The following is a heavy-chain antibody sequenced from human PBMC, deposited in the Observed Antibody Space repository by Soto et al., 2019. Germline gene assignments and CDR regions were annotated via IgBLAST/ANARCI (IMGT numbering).Heavy chain of an antibody. CDR1: GYTFTGYY. CDR3: ARAPNPYSSSSGWFDP. V-gene: IGHV1-2*02. Sequence: AASVKVSCKASGYTFTGYYMHWVRQAPGQGLEWMGWINPNSGGTNYAQKFQGRVTMTRDTSISTAYMELSRLRSDDTAVYYCARAPNPYSSSSGWFDPWGQGTLVTVSS. D-gene: IGHD6-6*01. J-gene: IGHJ5*02. CDR2: INPNSGGT.